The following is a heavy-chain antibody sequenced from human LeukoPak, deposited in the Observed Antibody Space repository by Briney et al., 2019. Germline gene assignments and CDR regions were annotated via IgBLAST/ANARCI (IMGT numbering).Heavy chain of an antibody. J-gene: IGHJ5*02. Sequence: PSETLSLTCTVSGGSISSGGYYWSWIRQHPGKGLEWIGYIYYSGSTYYNPSLKSRVTISVDTSKNQISLKLSSVTAAGTAVYYCARSHSSWDPNWFDPWGQGTLVTVSS. D-gene: IGHD6-13*01. V-gene: IGHV4-31*03. CDR3: ARSHSSWDPNWFDP. CDR1: GGSISSGGYY. CDR2: IYYSGST.